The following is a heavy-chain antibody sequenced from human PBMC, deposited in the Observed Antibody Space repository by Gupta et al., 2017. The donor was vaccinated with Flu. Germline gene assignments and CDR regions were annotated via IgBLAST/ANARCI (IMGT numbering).Heavy chain of an antibody. D-gene: IGHD1-26*01. CDR1: GFPFRDYA. CDR2: STGSGGST. Sequence: EVQLLESGGGLVQPGGSLRLSCAASGFPFRDYAMSWVRQPPGKGPEWVSASTGSGGSTYYVDSVKGRFTISRDNSKNTLSLQMNSLGADDTAIYYCAKFVSQSYYCFDYWGQGTRVTVSS. V-gene: IGHV3-23*01. J-gene: IGHJ4*02. CDR3: AKFVSQSYYCFDY.